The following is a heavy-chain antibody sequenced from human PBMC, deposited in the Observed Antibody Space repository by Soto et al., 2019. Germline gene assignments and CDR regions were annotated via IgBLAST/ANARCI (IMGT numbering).Heavy chain of an antibody. J-gene: IGHJ6*02. V-gene: IGHV3-48*03. CDR3: AREGSSSSYYYYGMDV. Sequence: EVQVLESGGDLVQPGGSLRLSCAASGFTFTNYAMTWVRQPPGKGLEWVSYISSSGSTIYYADSVKGRFTISRDNAKNSLYLQMNSLRAEDTAVYYCAREGSSSSYYYYGMDVWGQGTTVTVSS. CDR2: ISSSGSTI. D-gene: IGHD6-6*01. CDR1: GFTFTNYA.